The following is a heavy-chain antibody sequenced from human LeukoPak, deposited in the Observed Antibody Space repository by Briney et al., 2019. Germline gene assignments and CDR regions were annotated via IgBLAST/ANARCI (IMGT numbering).Heavy chain of an antibody. V-gene: IGHV4-61*02. Sequence: SQTLSLTRTVSGGSISSGSYYWSWIRQPAGKGLEWIGRIYTSGSTNYNPSLKSRFTISIDTSKNQFSLNLSSVTATDTAVYYCARGRYGSGSYYIDYWGQGTLVTVSS. CDR3: ARGRYGSGSYYIDY. D-gene: IGHD3-10*01. J-gene: IGHJ4*02. CDR1: GGSISSGSYY. CDR2: IYTSGST.